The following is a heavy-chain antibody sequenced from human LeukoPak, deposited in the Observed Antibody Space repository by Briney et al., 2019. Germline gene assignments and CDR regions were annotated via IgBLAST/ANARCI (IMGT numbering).Heavy chain of an antibody. V-gene: IGHV3-21*06. D-gene: IGHD3-10*01. J-gene: IGHJ4*02. CDR3: LSGDRRDY. Sequence: GGSLRLSCAASGFTFSSYSMNWVRQAPGKGLEWVSSIDSSGGYMFYADSVKGRFIISRDNAKDSLYLQMNSLRVEDTAVYYCLSGDRRDYWGQGTLVTVSS. CDR2: IDSSGGYM. CDR1: GFTFSSYS.